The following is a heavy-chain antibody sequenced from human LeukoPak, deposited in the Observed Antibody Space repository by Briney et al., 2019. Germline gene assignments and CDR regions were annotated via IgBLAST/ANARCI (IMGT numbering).Heavy chain of an antibody. J-gene: IGHJ4*02. CDR3: ATYRQVLLPFES. Sequence: GGSLRLSCAASGFTFSTFAMIWVRQPPGKGLEWVSSIFHSGGEIHYADSVRGRFTISRDNSKSTLSLQMNSLRAEDTAIYYCATYRQVLLPFESWGQGTLVTVSS. D-gene: IGHD2-8*02. CDR1: GFTFSTFA. V-gene: IGHV3-23*01. CDR2: IFHSGGEI.